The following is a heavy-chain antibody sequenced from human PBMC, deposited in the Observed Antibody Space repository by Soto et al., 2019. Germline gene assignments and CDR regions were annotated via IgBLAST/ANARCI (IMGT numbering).Heavy chain of an antibody. CDR1: GYPFATHW. CDR3: ARLELTGLDN. CDR2: IYPGDSDT. D-gene: IGHD3-9*01. Sequence: ECLNISCTGSGYPFATHWIAWVRPLPGKGLEWMGIIYPGDSDTRYSPSFQGQVTISADKSFSTAYLQWSSLKASDTAIYFCARLELTGLDNWGQGTPVTVSS. V-gene: IGHV5-51*01. J-gene: IGHJ4*02.